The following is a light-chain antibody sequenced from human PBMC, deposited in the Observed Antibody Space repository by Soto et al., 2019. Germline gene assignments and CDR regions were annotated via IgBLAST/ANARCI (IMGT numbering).Light chain of an antibody. CDR1: SSDVGGYNY. CDR2: DVS. Sequence: LQRPASESGSSGESTTISCTGTSSDVGGYNYVSWYQHHPGKAPKLMIFDVSNRPSGVSNRFSGSKSGNTASLTISGLQPEDEADYYCSSYTTSNTRQIVFGTGTKVPVL. CDR3: SSYTTSNTRQIV. J-gene: IGLJ1*01. V-gene: IGLV2-14*03.